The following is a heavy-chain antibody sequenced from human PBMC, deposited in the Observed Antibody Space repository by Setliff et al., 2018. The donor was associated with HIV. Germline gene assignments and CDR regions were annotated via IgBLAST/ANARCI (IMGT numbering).Heavy chain of an antibody. D-gene: IGHD3-22*01. J-gene: IGHJ3*02. CDR2: IYWDDDK. V-gene: IGHV2-5*02. CDR1: GFSLNTAGVG. Sequence: SGPTLVNPTQTLTLTCAFSGFSLNTAGVGVGWIRQPPGKALEWLALIYWDDDKRYSPSLRSRLTITRDTSRNQVVLTMTNMDPVDTATYYCVHTRGVSTGYYYNDAFDIWGQGTMVTVTS. CDR3: VHTRGVSTGYYYNDAFDI.